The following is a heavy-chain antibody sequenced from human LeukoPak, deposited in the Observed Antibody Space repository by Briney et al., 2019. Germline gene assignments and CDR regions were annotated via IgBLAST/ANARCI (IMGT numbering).Heavy chain of an antibody. CDR2: ISSSSYI. V-gene: IGHV3-21*01. Sequence: GGSLRLSCAVSGFTFSSYRMNWVRQAPGKGLEWVSSISSSSYIYYADSVKGRFTISRDNAKNSLYLQMNSLRAEDTAVYYCARGLWFGESLAYFDYWGQGTLVTVSS. CDR1: GFTFSSYR. D-gene: IGHD3-10*01. CDR3: ARGLWFGESLAYFDY. J-gene: IGHJ4*02.